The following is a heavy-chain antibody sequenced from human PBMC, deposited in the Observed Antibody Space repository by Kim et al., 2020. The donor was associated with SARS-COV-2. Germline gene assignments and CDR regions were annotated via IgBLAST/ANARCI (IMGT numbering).Heavy chain of an antibody. CDR2: ISSSSSYI. J-gene: IGHJ4*02. CDR3: ATQGIAAAETGY. D-gene: IGHD6-13*01. V-gene: IGHV3-21*01. Sequence: GGSLRLSCAASGFTFSSYSMNWVRQAPGKGLEWVSSISSSSSYIYYADSVKGRFTISRDNAKNSLYLQMNSLRAEDTAVYYCATQGIAAAETGYWGQGTLVTVSS. CDR1: GFTFSSYS.